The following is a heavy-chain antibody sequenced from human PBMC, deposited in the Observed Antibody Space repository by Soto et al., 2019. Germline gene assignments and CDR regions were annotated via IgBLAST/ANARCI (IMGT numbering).Heavy chain of an antibody. CDR3: SKDRWPSNSGTCLDS. D-gene: IGHD3-10*01. J-gene: IGHJ4*02. V-gene: IGHV3-9*01. CDR2: ISWNSGSI. CDR1: GFTFDDYA. Sequence: EVQLVESGGGLVQPGRSLRLSCAASGFTFDDYAMHWVRQAPGKGLEWVSGISWNSGSIGYADSVKGRFTISRDNAKNSLYLQMNSLRAEDTALYYCSKDRWPSNSGTCLDSWGQGTLGTVSS.